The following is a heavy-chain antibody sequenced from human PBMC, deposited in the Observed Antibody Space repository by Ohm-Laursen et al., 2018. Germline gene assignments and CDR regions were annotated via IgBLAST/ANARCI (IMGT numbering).Heavy chain of an antibody. J-gene: IGHJ4*02. CDR1: GDSISAHY. CDR2: IHHTGYT. CDR3: ARQTYLDN. V-gene: IGHV4-59*08. Sequence: SDTLSLTCSVSGDSISAHYWSWIRQPPGKGLEWIGYIHHTGYTTYNPSLKSRVTISVDTSKNQFSLKLSSVTAADTAVYYCARQTYLDNWGQGTLVTVSS.